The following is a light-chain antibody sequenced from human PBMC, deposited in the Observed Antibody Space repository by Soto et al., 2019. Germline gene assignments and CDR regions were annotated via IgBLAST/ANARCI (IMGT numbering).Light chain of an antibody. CDR1: QSVGSS. Sequence: TVLTQSPATLSVSPGERASLSCRASQSVGSSLAWYRQKPGQAPRLLIYGASTRATGVPARFSGSGSGTEFTLTISSLQSEDFALYYCQQYNNWPPITFGQGTRLEIK. J-gene: IGKJ5*01. V-gene: IGKV3D-15*01. CDR2: GAS. CDR3: QQYNNWPPIT.